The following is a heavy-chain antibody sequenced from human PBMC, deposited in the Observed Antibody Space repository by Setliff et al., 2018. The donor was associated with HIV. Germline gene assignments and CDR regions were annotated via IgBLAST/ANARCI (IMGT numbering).Heavy chain of an antibody. CDR3: ATTRPISTGYPGFFDS. D-gene: IGHD3-9*01. V-gene: IGHV4-39*01. CDR1: GGSVSTSTYY. J-gene: IGHJ4*02. Sequence: SETLSLTFTVSGGSVSTSTYYWGWIRQPPGKGLEYIGTLSYRGTTHYNPSLKSRIALSIDSSKNQFSLNLHFVTATDSALYYCATTRPISTGYPGFFDSWGQGSVVTVSS. CDR2: LSYRGTT.